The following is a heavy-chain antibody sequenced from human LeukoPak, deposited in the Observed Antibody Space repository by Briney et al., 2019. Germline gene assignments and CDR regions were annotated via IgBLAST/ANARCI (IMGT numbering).Heavy chain of an antibody. CDR1: GDSIRSYD. CDR3: ARQFLYYYDSSGHYYYFDY. J-gene: IGHJ4*02. D-gene: IGHD3-22*01. CDR2: IYYTGST. V-gene: IGHV4-59*08. Sequence: KTSETLSLTCTVSGDSIRSYDWSWLRQPPGQGLEWIGNIYYTGSTNYNPSLKSRVAISVDTSSKQLPLKLSSVTAADTAVYYCARQFLYYYDSSGHYYYFDYWGQGTLVTVSS.